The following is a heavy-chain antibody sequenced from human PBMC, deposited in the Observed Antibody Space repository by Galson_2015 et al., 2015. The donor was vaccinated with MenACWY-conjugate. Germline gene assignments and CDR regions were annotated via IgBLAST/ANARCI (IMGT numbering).Heavy chain of an antibody. Sequence: SLRLSCAASGFVFSDYCMHWVRQAPGKGLECVSRICAGGISIMYGDSVRGRFTISRDDAENTLYLQMDGLRADDTAVYFCVRGSIGWRGMDIWGQGTTVIVS. J-gene: IGHJ6*02. V-gene: IGHV3-74*03. D-gene: IGHD6-6*01. CDR3: VRGSIGWRGMDI. CDR1: GFVFSDYC. CDR2: ICAGGISI.